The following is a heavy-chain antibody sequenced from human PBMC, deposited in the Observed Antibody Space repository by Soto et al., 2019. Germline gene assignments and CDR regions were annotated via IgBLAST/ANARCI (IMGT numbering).Heavy chain of an antibody. Sequence: SVTVSCKASGYTLTSYYMHWVRQAPGQGLEWMGIINPSGGSTSYAQKFQGRVTMTRDTSTSTVYMELSSLRSEDTAVYYCARGGYNSLYYYGMDVWGQGTTVTVSS. V-gene: IGHV1-46*01. CDR1: GYTLTSYY. CDR3: ARGGYNSLYYYGMDV. D-gene: IGHD5-12*01. J-gene: IGHJ6*02. CDR2: INPSGGST.